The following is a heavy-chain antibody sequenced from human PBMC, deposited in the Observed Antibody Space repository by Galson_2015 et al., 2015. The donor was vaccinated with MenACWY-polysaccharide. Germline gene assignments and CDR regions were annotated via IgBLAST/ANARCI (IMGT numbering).Heavy chain of an antibody. D-gene: IGHD6-19*01. Sequence: ETLSLTCAVYGGSFSGYYYHWIRQPPGKGLEWIGEINSSGSTNYNPSLKSRVTISIDTFKNQFSLKVNSATAADTAVYYCARRYSSGWYYFDTWGQGTLVIVSS. CDR2: INSSGST. V-gene: IGHV4-34*01. CDR1: GGSFSGYY. J-gene: IGHJ4*02. CDR3: ARRYSSGWYYFDT.